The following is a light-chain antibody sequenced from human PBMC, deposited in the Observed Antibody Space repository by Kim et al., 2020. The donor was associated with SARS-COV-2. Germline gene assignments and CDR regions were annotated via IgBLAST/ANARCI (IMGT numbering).Light chain of an antibody. CDR3: QQLSN. CDR1: QSVGTY. Sequence: VVRQSPATLSLSPRERATLSCRASQSVGTYLAWYQQKPGQAPRLLIYDASKRATGIPARFRGSGSGTDFTLTIGTLEPEDFAVYYCQQLSNFGQGTRLEIK. V-gene: IGKV3-11*01. J-gene: IGKJ5*01. CDR2: DAS.